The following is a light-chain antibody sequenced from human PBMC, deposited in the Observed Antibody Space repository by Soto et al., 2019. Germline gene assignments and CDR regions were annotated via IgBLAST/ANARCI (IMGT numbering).Light chain of an antibody. CDR1: QSITNY. V-gene: IGKV1-39*01. CDR2: AIS. CDR3: QQSYSTPYT. J-gene: IGKJ2*01. Sequence: DIQMTQSPSSLSASVGDRVTITCRARQSITNYLNWYQQKPGKAPKLLMYAISTLQSGVPSRFGGSGSGTEFTLTISSLQPDDFATYFCQQSYSTPYTFGQGTKVDIK.